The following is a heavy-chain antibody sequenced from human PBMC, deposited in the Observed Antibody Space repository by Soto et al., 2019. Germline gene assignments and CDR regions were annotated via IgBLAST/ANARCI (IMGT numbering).Heavy chain of an antibody. Sequence: SETLSLTCTVSGGSISSGGYYWSWIRQHPXKGLEWIGYIYYSGSTYYNPSLKSPVTISVDTSKNQLSLKLSSVTAADTAVYYCARSRRSYCSSTSCSHGMDVWGQGITVTVSS. CDR3: ARSRRSYCSSTSCSHGMDV. CDR2: IYYSGST. CDR1: GGSISSGGYY. V-gene: IGHV4-31*01. D-gene: IGHD2-2*01. J-gene: IGHJ6*02.